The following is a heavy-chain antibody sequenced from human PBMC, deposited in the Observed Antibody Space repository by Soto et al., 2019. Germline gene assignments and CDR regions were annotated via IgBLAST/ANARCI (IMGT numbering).Heavy chain of an antibody. J-gene: IGHJ4*02. Sequence: EVQLVESGGGLVQPGGSLRLSCAASGFTFSSYAMHWVRQAPGKGLEYVSAISSNGGSTYYANSVKGRFTISRDNSKITLYLQMGSLRAEDMAVYSCARQGRAVSSYYFDYWGQGTLVTVSS. CDR2: ISSNGGST. V-gene: IGHV3-64*01. CDR3: ARQGRAVSSYYFDY. CDR1: GFTFSSYA. D-gene: IGHD3-10*01.